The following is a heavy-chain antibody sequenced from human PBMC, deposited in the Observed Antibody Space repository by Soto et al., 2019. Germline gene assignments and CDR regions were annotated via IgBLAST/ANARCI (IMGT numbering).Heavy chain of an antibody. CDR1: NDSIRSGTYY. J-gene: IGHJ4*02. V-gene: IGHV4-39*01. CDR2: LSYLGTT. D-gene: IGHD6-19*01. CDR3: ATGRSDSGWYEEHF. Sequence: SETLSLTCTVSNDSIRSGTYYWAWIRQPPGRGLEWIGSLSYLGTTDYNPSLKSRVTISKGASKNQFSLKLTSMTAADTAVYYCATGRSDSGWYEEHFWGQGPLVTVSS.